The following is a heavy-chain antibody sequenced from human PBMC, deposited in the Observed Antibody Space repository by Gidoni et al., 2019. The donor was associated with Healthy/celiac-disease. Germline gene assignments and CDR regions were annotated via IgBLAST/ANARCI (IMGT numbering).Heavy chain of an antibody. CDR1: GGSFSGYY. CDR2: INHSGST. V-gene: IGHV4-34*01. J-gene: IGHJ6*02. D-gene: IGHD5-18*01. Sequence: QVQLQQWGAGLLKPSETLSLTCAVYGGSFSGYYWSWIRQPPGKGLEWIGEINHSGSTNYNPSLKSRVTISVDTSKNQFSLKLSSVTAADTAVYYCARYSRIQLPLSGIYYYYYGMDVWGQGTTVTVSS. CDR3: ARYSRIQLPLSGIYYYYYGMDV.